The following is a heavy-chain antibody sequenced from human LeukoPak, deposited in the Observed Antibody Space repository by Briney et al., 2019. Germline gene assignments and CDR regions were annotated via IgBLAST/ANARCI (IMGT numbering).Heavy chain of an antibody. CDR1: GYSISSGYY. Sequence: SETPSLTCTVSGYSISSGYYWGWIRQPPGKGLEWIGSIYHSGSTYYNPSLKSRVTISVDTSKNQFSLKLSSVTAADTAVYYCASPGSGWRYYFDYWGQGTLVTVSS. CDR2: IYHSGST. D-gene: IGHD6-19*01. CDR3: ASPGSGWRYYFDY. J-gene: IGHJ4*02. V-gene: IGHV4-38-2*02.